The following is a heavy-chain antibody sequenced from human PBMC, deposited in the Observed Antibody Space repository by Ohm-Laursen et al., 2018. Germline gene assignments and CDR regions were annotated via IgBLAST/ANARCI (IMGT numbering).Heavy chain of an antibody. Sequence: ASVKVSCKASGYTFTTYGINWVRQAPGQGPEWMGWISVNNGYTKYAQKFQGRVTMTTDTSTSTAYMELRSLRSDDTAVYYCARSPLKTHAPPLDNWGQGTLVTVSS. D-gene: IGHD2-2*01. V-gene: IGHV1-18*01. CDR3: ARSPLKTHAPPLDN. J-gene: IGHJ4*02. CDR2: ISVNNGYT. CDR1: GYTFTTYG.